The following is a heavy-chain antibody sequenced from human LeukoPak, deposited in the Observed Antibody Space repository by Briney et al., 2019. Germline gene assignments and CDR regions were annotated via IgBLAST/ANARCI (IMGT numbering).Heavy chain of an antibody. J-gene: IGHJ4*02. D-gene: IGHD3-22*01. CDR1: AFGFNIYA. CDR2: ISGSGGST. V-gene: IGHV3-23*01. Sequence: GGSLRLSCAASAFGFNIYAMSWVRQAPGKGLEWVSVISGSGGSTYYADSVKGRFTISRDNSKNTLYLQMNSLRAEDTAVYYCARDSNYYDTDWGQGTLVTVSS. CDR3: ARDSNYYDTD.